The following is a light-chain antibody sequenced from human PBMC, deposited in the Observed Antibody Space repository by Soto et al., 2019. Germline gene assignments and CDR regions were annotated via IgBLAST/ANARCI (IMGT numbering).Light chain of an antibody. CDR3: QQFSSYPLT. CDR2: GAS. V-gene: IGKV3-20*01. J-gene: IGKJ4*01. Sequence: EIVLTQYPGTLSLSPGERATLSCRASQSVSSSYLAWYQQKPGQAPRLLIYGASSRATGIPDRFSGGGSGTDFTLTISRLEPEDFAVYYCQQFSSYPLTFGGGTKVDI. CDR1: QSVSSSY.